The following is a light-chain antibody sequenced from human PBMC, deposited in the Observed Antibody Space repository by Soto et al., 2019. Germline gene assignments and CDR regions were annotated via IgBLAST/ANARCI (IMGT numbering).Light chain of an antibody. V-gene: IGKV3-20*01. Sequence: EIVLTQSPGTLSLSPGERATLSCRASQSVSSSYLAWYQQKPGQAPRLLIYGASSWATGIPDRFSGSGSGTDFTLTISRLEPEDFAVYYCQQYGSSPFGQGTRLEIK. CDR3: QQYGSSP. CDR2: GAS. J-gene: IGKJ5*01. CDR1: QSVSSSY.